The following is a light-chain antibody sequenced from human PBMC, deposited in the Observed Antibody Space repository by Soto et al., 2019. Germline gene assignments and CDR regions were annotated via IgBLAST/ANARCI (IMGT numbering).Light chain of an antibody. CDR1: QSVSSSY. Sequence: ENVFTQSPRTLSLSPGERATLSCRASQSVSSSYLAWYQQKPGQAPRLLIYGTFSRATGIPGRFSGSGSGTDFTLTISRLEPEDFAVYYCLQYGTSPRTFGQGTKVDIK. J-gene: IGKJ1*01. V-gene: IGKV3-20*01. CDR3: LQYGTSPRT. CDR2: GTF.